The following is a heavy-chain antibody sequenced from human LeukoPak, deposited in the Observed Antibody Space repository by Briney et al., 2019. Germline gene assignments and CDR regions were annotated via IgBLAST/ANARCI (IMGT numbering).Heavy chain of an antibody. CDR3: ARDDYGETFDY. CDR2: ISGRGGST. J-gene: IGHJ4*02. Sequence: GGSLRLSCAASGFTFSSYAMSWVRQAPGKGLEWVSAISGRGGSTYYADSVKGRFTISRDNSQNTLYLQMNSLRAEDTAVYYCARDDYGETFDYWGQGTLVTVSS. V-gene: IGHV3-23*01. D-gene: IGHD4-17*01. CDR1: GFTFSSYA.